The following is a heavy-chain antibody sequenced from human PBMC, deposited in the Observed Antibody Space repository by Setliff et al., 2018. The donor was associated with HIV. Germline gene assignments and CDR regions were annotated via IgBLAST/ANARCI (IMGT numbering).Heavy chain of an antibody. Sequence: PSETLTLTCTVSGASVRSGDHWSWVRQAPGKGLEWVSSISSRGTDTYYADSVKGRFTISRDNSKNTLYLQMNSLRAEDTAVYYCAKAGGENGYDSYYYYGMDVWGQGTTVTVSS. CDR3: AKAGGENGYDSYYYYGMDV. J-gene: IGHJ6*02. CDR1: GASVRSGD. D-gene: IGHD5-12*01. V-gene: IGHV3-23*01. CDR2: ISSRGTDT.